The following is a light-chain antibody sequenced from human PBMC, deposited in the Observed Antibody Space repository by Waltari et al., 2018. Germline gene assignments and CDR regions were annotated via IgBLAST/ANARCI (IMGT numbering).Light chain of an antibody. CDR3: QVWDGNTDQYV. CDR1: NIGGKR. Sequence: SYVVTQPPSVSVAPGKTASITCGGNNIGGKRVHWYQQRPGQAPVLVIYDDISRPSGIPERFSGSNSGDTATLTITGVEAGDEADYSCQVWDGNTDQYVFGTGTKVTVL. V-gene: IGLV3-21*03. J-gene: IGLJ1*01. CDR2: DDI.